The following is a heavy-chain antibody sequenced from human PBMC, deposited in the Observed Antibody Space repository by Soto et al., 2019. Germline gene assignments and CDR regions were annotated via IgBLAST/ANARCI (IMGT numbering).Heavy chain of an antibody. CDR3: AWAHSYTFGMDV. CDR2: ISGSGGST. J-gene: IGHJ6*02. CDR1: GFTFSSYA. Sequence: LRLSCAASGFTFSSYAMSWVRQAPGKGLEWVSAISGSGGSTYYADSVKGRFTISRDNSKNTLYLQMNSLRAEDTAVYYCAWAHSYTFGMDVWGQGTTVTVSS. V-gene: IGHV3-23*01. D-gene: IGHD5-18*01.